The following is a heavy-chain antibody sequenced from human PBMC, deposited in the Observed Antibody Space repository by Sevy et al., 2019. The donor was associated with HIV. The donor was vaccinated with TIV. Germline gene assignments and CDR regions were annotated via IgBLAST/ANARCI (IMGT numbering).Heavy chain of an antibody. CDR2: IKSKTDGGTN. Sequence: GGSLRLSCAASGFTFSNAWMSWVRQAPGKGLEWVGRIKSKTDGGTNEYTAPVKGRFTISRDHSKNTLYLQMISLKTEETAVYYCTTKAKHGSSSSWRRYCYYGMDFWGQGTTVTVS. J-gene: IGHJ6*02. CDR3: TTKAKHGSSSSWRRYCYYGMDF. CDR1: GFTFSNAW. V-gene: IGHV3-15*01. D-gene: IGHD6-13*01.